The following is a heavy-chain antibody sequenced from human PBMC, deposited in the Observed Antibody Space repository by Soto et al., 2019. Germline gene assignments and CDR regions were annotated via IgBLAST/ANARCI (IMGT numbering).Heavy chain of an antibody. D-gene: IGHD2-2*03. CDR3: ARIGYCSSTSCLGFDP. CDR1: GFTFSSYS. J-gene: IGHJ5*02. Sequence: VQLVESGGGLVKPGGSLRLSCAASGFTFSSYSMNWVRQAPGKGLEWVSSISSSSSYIYYADSVKGRFTISRDNAKNSLYLQMNSLRAEDTAVYYCARIGYCSSTSCLGFDPWGQGTLVTVSS. CDR2: ISSSSSYI. V-gene: IGHV3-21*01.